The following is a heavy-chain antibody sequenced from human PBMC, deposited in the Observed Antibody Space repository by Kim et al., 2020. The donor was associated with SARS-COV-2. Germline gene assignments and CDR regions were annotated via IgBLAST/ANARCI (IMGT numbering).Heavy chain of an antibody. V-gene: IGHV3-49*04. D-gene: IGHD3-3*01. CDR1: GFTFGDYT. Sequence: GGSLRLSCTASGFTFGDYTMSWVRQAPGKGLEWVGSIRSKAYGGTTEYAASVKGRFTISRDDYKSIAYLQMNSLKTEDTAGYYCTRTISAAYWGQGTLVTVSS. J-gene: IGHJ4*02. CDR3: TRTISAAY. CDR2: IRSKAYGGTT.